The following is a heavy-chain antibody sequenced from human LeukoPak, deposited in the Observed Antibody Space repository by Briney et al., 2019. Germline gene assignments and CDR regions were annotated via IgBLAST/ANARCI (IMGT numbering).Heavy chain of an antibody. Sequence: GGSLRLSCAASGFTFNNYAMSWVRQAPGKGLEWVSAISGSDSGKYHADSVRGRFTISRDNSKNTLYLQKNSLRAEDAAVYYCARDHRISDRVVRGFYPGHNWFDPWGQGTLVTVSS. J-gene: IGHJ5*02. D-gene: IGHD3-10*01. CDR3: ARDHRISDRVVRGFYPGHNWFDP. CDR1: GFTFNNYA. V-gene: IGHV3-23*01. CDR2: ISGSDSGK.